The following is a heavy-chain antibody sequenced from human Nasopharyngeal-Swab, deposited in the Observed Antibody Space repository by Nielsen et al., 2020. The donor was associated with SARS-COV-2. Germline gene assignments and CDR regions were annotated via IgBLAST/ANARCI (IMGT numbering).Heavy chain of an antibody. CDR2: ISGSSAYI. CDR1: GFTFSNFA. J-gene: IGHJ6*02. CDR3: AKDRDSGDDSDDYYHYYGMDV. Sequence: GGSLRLSCAASGFTFSNFAMSWVRQAPGKGLEWVSSISGSSAYIWYADSVKGRFTVSRDNSKNTVSLQMNSLRAEDTAIYYCAKDRDSGDDSDDYYHYYGMDVWGQGTTVTVSS. D-gene: IGHD5-12*01. V-gene: IGHV3-23*01.